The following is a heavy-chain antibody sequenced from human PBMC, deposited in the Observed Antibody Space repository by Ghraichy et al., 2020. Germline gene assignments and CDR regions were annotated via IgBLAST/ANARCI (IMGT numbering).Heavy chain of an antibody. CDR3: AREVDYDILTGYFYYYYMDV. J-gene: IGHJ6*03. CDR2: IWYDGSNK. Sequence: SLRLSCAASGFTFSSYGMHWVRQAPGKGLEWVAVIWYDGSNKYYADSVKGRFTISRDNSKNTLYLQMNSLRAEDTAGDYCAREVDYDILTGYFYYYYMDVWGKGTTVTVSS. CDR1: GFTFSSYG. V-gene: IGHV3-33*01. D-gene: IGHD3-9*01.